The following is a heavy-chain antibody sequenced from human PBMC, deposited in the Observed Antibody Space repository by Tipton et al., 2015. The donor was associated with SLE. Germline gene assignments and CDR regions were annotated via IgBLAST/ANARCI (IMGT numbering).Heavy chain of an antibody. Sequence: SLRLSCAASGFTFSSYGMHWVRQAPGKGLEWVAVIWYDGSNKYYADSVKGRFTISRDNSKNTLYLQMNSLRAEDTAVYYCARLVVLAAEGLYSFDYWGHGTLVTVSS. CDR2: IWYDGSNK. V-gene: IGHV3-33*01. J-gene: IGHJ4*01. CDR3: ARLVVLAAEGLYSFDY. CDR1: GFTFSSYG. D-gene: IGHD2-15*01.